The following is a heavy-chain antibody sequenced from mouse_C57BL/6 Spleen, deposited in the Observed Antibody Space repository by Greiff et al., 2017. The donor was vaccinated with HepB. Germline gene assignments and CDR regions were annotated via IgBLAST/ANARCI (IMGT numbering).Heavy chain of an antibody. CDR1: GYAFSSSW. CDR2: IDPEDGET. Sequence: EVQLQQSGPELVKPGASVKISCKASGYAFSSSWMNWVKQRTEQGLEWIGRIDPEDGETKYAPKFQGKATITADTSSNTAYLQLSSLTSEDTAVYYCARDDSPFFDYWGQGTTLTVSS. CDR3: ARDDSPFFDY. J-gene: IGHJ2*01. D-gene: IGHD2-4*01. V-gene: IGHV14-2*01.